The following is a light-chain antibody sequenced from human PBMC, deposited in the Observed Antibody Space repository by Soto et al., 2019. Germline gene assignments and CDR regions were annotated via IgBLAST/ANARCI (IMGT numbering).Light chain of an antibody. V-gene: IGLV2-14*01. Sequence: QSALTQPTSVSGSPGQSITISCTGTSSDVGGYNYVSWYQQHPGKVPKVMIFEVSNRPSGISHRFTGSKSGNTASLTISGLQVEDEALYFCSSYTSASALGIFGGGTKLTVL. CDR2: EVS. CDR3: SSYTSASALGI. CDR1: SSDVGGYNY. J-gene: IGLJ2*01.